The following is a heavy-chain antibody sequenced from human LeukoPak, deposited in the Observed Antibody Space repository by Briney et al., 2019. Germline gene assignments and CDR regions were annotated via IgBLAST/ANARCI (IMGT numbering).Heavy chain of an antibody. V-gene: IGHV4-34*01. CDR3: ARGKGYGSGYGMDV. CDR2: INPSGSI. D-gene: IGHD3-10*01. CDR1: GGSFSGYY. Sequence: SETLSLTCAAYGGSFSGYYWSWIRQPPGKGLEWIGEINPSGSINYNPSLKSRVTISVDTSKNQFSLKLSSVTAADTAVYYCARGKGYGSGYGMDVWGQGTTVTVSS. J-gene: IGHJ6*02.